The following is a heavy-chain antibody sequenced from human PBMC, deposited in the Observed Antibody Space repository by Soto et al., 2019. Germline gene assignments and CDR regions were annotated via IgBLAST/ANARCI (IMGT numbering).Heavy chain of an antibody. V-gene: IGHV4-31*03. D-gene: IGHD4-17*01. J-gene: IGHJ5*02. CDR1: GGSISSGGYY. CDR2: IYYSGST. CDR3: AREMTTVVNGWFDP. Sequence: SETLSLTCTVSGGSISSGGYYWSWIRQHPGKGLEWIGYIYYSGSTYYNPSLKSRVTISVDTPKNQFSLKLSSVTAADTAVYYCAREMTTVVNGWFDPWGQGTLVTVSS.